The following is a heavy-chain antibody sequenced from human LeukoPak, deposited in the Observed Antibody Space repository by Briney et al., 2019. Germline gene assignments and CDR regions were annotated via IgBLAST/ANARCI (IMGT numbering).Heavy chain of an antibody. Sequence: ASVKVSCKASGGTFSSYAISWVRQAPGQGLEWMGGIIPIFGTANYAQKFQGRVTITADESTSTAYMELSSLRSEDTAVYYCAGRHYYDSSGYYDYWGQGTLVTVSS. V-gene: IGHV1-69*13. CDR2: IIPIFGTA. J-gene: IGHJ4*02. CDR1: GGTFSSYA. D-gene: IGHD3-22*01. CDR3: AGRHYYDSSGYYDY.